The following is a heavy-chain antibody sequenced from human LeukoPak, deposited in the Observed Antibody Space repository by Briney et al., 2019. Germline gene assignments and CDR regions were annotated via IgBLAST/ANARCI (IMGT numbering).Heavy chain of an antibody. CDR2: INPNSGST. CDR1: GYTFTGYY. D-gene: IGHD3-9*01. Sequence: ASVTVSCKASGYTFTGYYMHWVRQAPGQGLEWMGWINPNSGSTNYAQKFQGRVTMTRDTSISTAYMELSRLRSDDTAVYYCARDLHDILTGYYFDYWGQGTLVTVSS. J-gene: IGHJ4*02. V-gene: IGHV1-2*02. CDR3: ARDLHDILTGYYFDY.